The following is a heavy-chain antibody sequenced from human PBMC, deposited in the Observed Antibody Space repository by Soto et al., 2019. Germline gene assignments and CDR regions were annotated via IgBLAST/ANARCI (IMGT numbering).Heavy chain of an antibody. CDR2: INHSGST. CDR1: GGSFSGYY. D-gene: IGHD5-18*01. CDR3: ARVGYSYGYSGWFDP. J-gene: IGHJ5*02. Sequence: QVQLQQWGAGLLKPSETLSLTCAVYGGSFSGYYWSWIRQPPGKGLEWIGGINHSGSTNYNPSLKSRVTISVDTSKNQFSLKLSSVTAADTAVYYCARVGYSYGYSGWFDPWGQGTLVTVSS. V-gene: IGHV4-34*01.